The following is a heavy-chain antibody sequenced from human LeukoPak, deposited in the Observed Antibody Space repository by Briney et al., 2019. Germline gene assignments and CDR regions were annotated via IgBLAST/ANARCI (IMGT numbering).Heavy chain of an antibody. CDR2: IYSGGVST. CDR3: ARLLWPDAFDI. V-gene: IGHV3-53*01. J-gene: IGHJ3*02. D-gene: IGHD3-10*01. Sequence: GESLRLSCAASGFTVSSNYMTWVRQAPGKGLEWVSVIYSGGVSTYYADSVKGRFTISRDNSKNTLYLQMNSLRAEDTAVYYCARLLWPDAFDIWGQGTMVTVFS. CDR1: GFTVSSNY.